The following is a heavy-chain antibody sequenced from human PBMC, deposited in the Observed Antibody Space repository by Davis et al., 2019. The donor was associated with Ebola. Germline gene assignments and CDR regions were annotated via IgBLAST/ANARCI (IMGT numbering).Heavy chain of an antibody. D-gene: IGHD4-17*01. J-gene: IGHJ2*01. CDR1: GFTVSSNY. CDR3: ARDAWYGDYGGYWYFDL. CDR2: IYSGGST. V-gene: IGHV3-53*01. Sequence: GESLKISCAASGFTVSSNYMSWVRQAPGKGLEWVSVIYSGGSTYYADSVKGRFTISRDNSKNTLYLQMNSLRAEDTAVYYCARDAWYGDYGGYWYFDLWGRGTLVTVSS.